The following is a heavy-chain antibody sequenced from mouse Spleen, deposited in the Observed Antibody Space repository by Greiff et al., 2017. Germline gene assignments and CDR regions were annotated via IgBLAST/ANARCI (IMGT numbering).Heavy chain of an antibody. Sequence: EVQLQQSGAELVRPGASVKLSCTASGFNIKDDYMHWVKQRPEQGLEWIGWIDPENGDTEYASKFQGKATITADTSSNTAYLQLSSLTSEDTAVYYCTPLPSWFAYWGQGTLVTVSA. CDR1: GFNIKDDY. CDR3: TPLPSWFAY. V-gene: IGHV14-4*01. D-gene: IGHD5-5*01. J-gene: IGHJ3*01. CDR2: IDPENGDT.